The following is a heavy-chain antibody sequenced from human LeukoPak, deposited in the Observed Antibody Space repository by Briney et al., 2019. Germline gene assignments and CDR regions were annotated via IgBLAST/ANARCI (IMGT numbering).Heavy chain of an antibody. V-gene: IGHV3-53*01. CDR2: IYLGNNT. D-gene: IGHD6-13*01. CDR1: GFTVISNY. J-gene: IGHJ4*02. CDR3: AGGRIAPADLDY. Sequence: GGSLRLSCAASGFTVISNYMGWVRQAPGKGLEWLSVIYLGNNTFYADSVKGRFAISRDKSKNTVFLQMNSLRVKDTAVYYCAGGRIAPADLDYWGQGTLVTVSS.